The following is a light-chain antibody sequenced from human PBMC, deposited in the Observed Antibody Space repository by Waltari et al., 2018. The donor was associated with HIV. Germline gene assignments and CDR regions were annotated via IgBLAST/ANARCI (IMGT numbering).Light chain of an antibody. CDR1: SLPRQS. CDR3: QSTDYDGTWV. CDR2: RDI. Sequence: SYDLTQTPSVSVSPVQTARTNSSRGSLPRQSSSWYRQKAGQAPVLLIYRDIQRPSGIPERISGSGSGTGITLTISGVQPEDEADYFCQSTDYDGTWVFGGGTKLTVL. V-gene: IGLV3-25*03. J-gene: IGLJ3*02.